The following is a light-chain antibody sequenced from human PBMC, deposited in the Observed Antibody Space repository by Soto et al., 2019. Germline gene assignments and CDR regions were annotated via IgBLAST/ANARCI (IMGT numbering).Light chain of an antibody. J-gene: IGKJ4*01. Sequence: EIFLTQSPETLSLSPGERATLSCRASQSVTNYIAWYQQRPGQAPRLLIYDASNRATGVPARFSGSGAGTEFILTISSLQSEDFAVYYCQQYSKWPLTFGGGTKVDIK. CDR3: QQYSKWPLT. V-gene: IGKV3-11*01. CDR1: QSVTNY. CDR2: DAS.